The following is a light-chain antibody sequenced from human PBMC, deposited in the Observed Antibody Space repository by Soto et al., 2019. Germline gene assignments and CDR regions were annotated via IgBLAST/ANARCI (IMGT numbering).Light chain of an antibody. J-gene: IGLJ2*01. V-gene: IGLV2-8*01. CDR3: SSYAGSNNLV. Sequence: QPVLTQPPSASGSPGQSVTISCTGTSSDVGGYNYVSWYQQHPGKAPKLMIYEVSKRPSGVPDRFSGSKSGNTASLTVSRLQAEDEADYYCSSYAGSNNLVFGGGTKLTVL. CDR1: SSDVGGYNY. CDR2: EVS.